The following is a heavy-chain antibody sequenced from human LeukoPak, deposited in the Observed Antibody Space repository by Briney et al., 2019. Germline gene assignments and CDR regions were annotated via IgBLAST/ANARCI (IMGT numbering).Heavy chain of an antibody. Sequence: SQTLSLTCIVSGGSISSGGYYWSWIRQPPGKGLECIGYVNPSGSTSYNPSLKSRVTISVDRSKNQFSLKLTSVTAADTAVYYCASTDYYDSSGYYRYWGQGTLVTVSS. J-gene: IGHJ4*02. CDR1: GGSISSGGYY. CDR3: ASTDYYDSSGYYRY. V-gene: IGHV4-30-2*01. CDR2: VNPSGST. D-gene: IGHD3-22*01.